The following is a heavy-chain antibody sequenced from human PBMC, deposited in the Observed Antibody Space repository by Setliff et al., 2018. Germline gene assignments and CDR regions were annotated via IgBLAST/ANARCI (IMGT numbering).Heavy chain of an antibody. Sequence: PGGSLRLSCAASGFTFDVYDLNWVRQAPGKGLEWVSSINWNGDRTGYADSVKGRFTISRDNAKNTLYLQMNSLEAEDTAVYYCARGGCSATSCLDYWGQGILVTVSS. CDR1: GFTFDVYD. D-gene: IGHD2-2*01. CDR3: ARGGCSATSCLDY. V-gene: IGHV3-20*04. J-gene: IGHJ4*02. CDR2: INWNGDRT.